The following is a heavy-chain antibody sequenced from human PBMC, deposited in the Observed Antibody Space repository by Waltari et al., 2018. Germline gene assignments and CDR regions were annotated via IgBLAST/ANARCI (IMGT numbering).Heavy chain of an antibody. CDR1: GFTFSDYW. Sequence: EVQLVESGGGLVQPGGSLRLSCAASGFTFSDYWMHWVRQVPGKGLLWVSHVNSAGTGSSYADSVKGRFTISRDNARNILYLQMNSLTVDDTAVYYCARDTPGDGIDYWGQGTLVTVSP. D-gene: IGHD2-21*01. V-gene: IGHV3-74*01. CDR3: ARDTPGDGIDY. J-gene: IGHJ4*02. CDR2: VNSAGTGS.